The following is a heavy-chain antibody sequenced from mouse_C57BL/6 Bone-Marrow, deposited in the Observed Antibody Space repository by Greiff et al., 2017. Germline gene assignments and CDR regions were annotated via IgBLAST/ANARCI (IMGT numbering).Heavy chain of an antibody. Sequence: VQLQQSGAELARPGASVKLSCKASGYTFTSYGISWVKQRTGQGLEWIGELYPRSGNTYYTEKFKGKATLTAGKSSSTAYMELRSLTSEDSAVYFCASYDYDGDYWGQGTTLRVSS. CDR2: LYPRSGNT. V-gene: IGHV1-81*01. CDR3: ASYDYDGDY. CDR1: GYTFTSYG. J-gene: IGHJ2*01. D-gene: IGHD2-4*01.